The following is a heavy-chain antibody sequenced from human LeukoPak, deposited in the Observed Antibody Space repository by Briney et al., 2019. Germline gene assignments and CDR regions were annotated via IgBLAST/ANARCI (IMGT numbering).Heavy chain of an antibody. J-gene: IGHJ6*02. CDR1: GFTFSSYA. CDR3: AKYYFGSGNSYSMDV. Sequence: RTGGSLRLSCAASGFTFSSYAMSWVRQAPGKGLEWVSAISGSSSTTHYADSVKGRFTISRDNSKDTLYLQMNSLRAEDTAVYFCAKYYFGSGNSYSMDVWGQGTTVTVSS. CDR2: ISGSSSTT. V-gene: IGHV3-23*01. D-gene: IGHD3-10*01.